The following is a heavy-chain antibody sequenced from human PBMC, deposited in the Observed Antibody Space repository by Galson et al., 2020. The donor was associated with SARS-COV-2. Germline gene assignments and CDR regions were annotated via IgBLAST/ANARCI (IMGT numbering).Heavy chain of an antibody. D-gene: IGHD3-10*01. CDR1: GFSFSNYQ. J-gene: IGHJ3*02. V-gene: IGHV3-48*03. CDR3: ASLWGGSVIRDAVDI. Sequence: GESLKISCAAAGFSFSNYQMNWVRQAPGKGLEWLSYISDSGTTIYYADSLNGRFTISRDNAKNSLYLQMNSLTAEDTAVYYCASLWGGSVIRDAVDIGGQGAMVTVSS. CDR2: ISDSGTTI.